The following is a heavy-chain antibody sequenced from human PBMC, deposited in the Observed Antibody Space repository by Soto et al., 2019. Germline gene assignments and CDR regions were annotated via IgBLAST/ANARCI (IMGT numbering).Heavy chain of an antibody. Sequence: QVQLQESGPGLVKPSETLSLTCAVSGVSISTYHWSWIRQPPGKGLEWIGYIYYSGSTNYNPSLKSRVTISVDTSKNQFSLKLSSVTAADTAVYYCAAGYESTCRFSRWGQGTLVTVSA. CDR3: AAGYESTCRFSR. CDR1: GVSISTYH. V-gene: IGHV4-59*01. CDR2: IYYSGST. D-gene: IGHD6-13*01. J-gene: IGHJ4*02.